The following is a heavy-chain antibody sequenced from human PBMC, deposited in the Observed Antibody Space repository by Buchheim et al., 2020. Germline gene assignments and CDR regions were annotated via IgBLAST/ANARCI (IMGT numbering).Heavy chain of an antibody. CDR2: IKQDESKK. J-gene: IGHJ4*02. V-gene: IGHV3-7*01. Sequence: EVQLVESGGGLVQPGGSLRLSCAASGFTFSSYCMSWVRQVPGKGLEWVANIKQDESKKYYVDSVKGRFTISRDYAKNSLYLQMNSLSAEDTAVYYCARVRGDYVDYWGQGTL. CDR1: GFTFSSYC. CDR3: ARVRGDYVDY.